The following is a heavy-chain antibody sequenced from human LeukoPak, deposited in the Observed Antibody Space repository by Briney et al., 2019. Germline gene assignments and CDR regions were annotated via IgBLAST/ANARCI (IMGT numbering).Heavy chain of an antibody. CDR2: ISGSGGST. J-gene: IGHJ4*02. D-gene: IGHD3-10*01. CDR3: AKDRRFGELYQAHYYFDY. CDR1: GFTFSSYA. V-gene: IGHV3-23*01. Sequence: GGSLRLSCAASGFTFSSYAMSWVRQAPGKGLEGVSAISGSGGSTYYADSVKGRFTISRDNSKNTLYLQMNSLRAEDTAVYYCAKDRRFGELYQAHYYFDYWGQGTLVTVSS.